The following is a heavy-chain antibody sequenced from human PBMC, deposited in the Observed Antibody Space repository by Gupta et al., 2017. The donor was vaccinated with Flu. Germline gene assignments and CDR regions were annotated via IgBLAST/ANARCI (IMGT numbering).Heavy chain of an antibody. CDR3: ARRGSYFDY. V-gene: IGHV1-2*02. J-gene: IGHJ4*02. Sequence: MHWGRQAPGQGLEWMGWINPNNGDTYYAQKFQGRVTMTGDTSITTVYMELSNLRSDDTAIYYCARRGSYFDYWGQGTLVTVSS. CDR2: INPNNGDT.